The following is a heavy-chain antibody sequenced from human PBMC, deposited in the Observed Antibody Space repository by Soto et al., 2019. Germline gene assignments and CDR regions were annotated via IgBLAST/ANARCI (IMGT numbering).Heavy chain of an antibody. D-gene: IGHD3-22*01. CDR3: ARGVTMITGFDY. Sequence: QVQLHESGPGLVKPSETLSLTCTVSGGSVSSGSYYWSWIRQPPGKGLEHIGYVFYNGTTNYNPSRKRRVTMSVDTSRDQFSLRLSSVTAPDTAFYYCARGVTMITGFDYWGQGSLVTVSS. CDR2: VFYNGTT. J-gene: IGHJ4*02. CDR1: GGSVSSGSYY. V-gene: IGHV4-61*01.